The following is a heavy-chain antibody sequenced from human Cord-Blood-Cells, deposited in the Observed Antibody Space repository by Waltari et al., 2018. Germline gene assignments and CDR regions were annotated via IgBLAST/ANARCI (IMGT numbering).Heavy chain of an antibody. V-gene: IGHV4-34*01. J-gene: IGHJ4*02. CDR2: INHSGGT. D-gene: IGHD3-22*01. CDR3: ARGRDSSGYYDY. CDR1: GGSFSGYY. Sequence: QVQLQQWGAGLLKPSETLSLTCAVYGGSFSGYYWSWIRQPPGKGLEWIGEINHSGGTNYNPSLKSRVTISVDTSKNQFSLKLSSVTAADTAVYYCARGRDSSGYYDYWGQGTLVTVSS.